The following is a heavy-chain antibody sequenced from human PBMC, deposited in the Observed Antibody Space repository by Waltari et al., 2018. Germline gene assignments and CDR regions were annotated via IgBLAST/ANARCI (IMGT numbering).Heavy chain of an antibody. Sequence: QVQLQESGPGLVKPSETLSLTCAVSAYSITSGYYWGWIRQPPGKGLEWIGSIYHSGTTYYNSSLKSRVTISIDTSKNQFSLKLSSVTAADTAVYYCARGMTAPRNDAFDIWGQGTMVTVSS. CDR2: IYHSGTT. V-gene: IGHV4-38-2*01. CDR3: ARGMTAPRNDAFDI. J-gene: IGHJ3*02. CDR1: AYSITSGYY. D-gene: IGHD2-21*02.